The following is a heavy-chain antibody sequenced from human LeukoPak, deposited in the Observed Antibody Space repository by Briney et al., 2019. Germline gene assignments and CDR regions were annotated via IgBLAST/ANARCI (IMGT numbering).Heavy chain of an antibody. CDR1: GFTFSSYG. Sequence: GRSLRLSCAASGFTFSSYGMHWVRQAPGKGLGWVAVIWYDGSNKYYADSVKGRFTISRDNSKNTLYLQMNSLRAEDTAVYYCARGVYYYDSSADWYFDYWGQGTLVTVSS. V-gene: IGHV3-33*01. CDR2: IWYDGSNK. D-gene: IGHD3-22*01. CDR3: ARGVYYYDSSADWYFDY. J-gene: IGHJ4*02.